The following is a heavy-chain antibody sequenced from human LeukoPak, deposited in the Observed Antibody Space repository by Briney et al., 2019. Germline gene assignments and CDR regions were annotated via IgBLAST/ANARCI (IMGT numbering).Heavy chain of an antibody. J-gene: IGHJ4*02. CDR1: GYSFSTYC. D-gene: IGHD3-10*01. CDR2: IYPGDSDT. V-gene: IGHV5-51*01. Sequence: GESQKISCKGSGYSFSTYCIAWVRQMPGKGLEWMGIIYPGDSDTRYSPSFQGLVTISADKSISTAYLQWSSLKASDTAMYYCARLYGSGSFYTHFDNWGQGALVTVSP. CDR3: ARLYGSGSFYTHFDN.